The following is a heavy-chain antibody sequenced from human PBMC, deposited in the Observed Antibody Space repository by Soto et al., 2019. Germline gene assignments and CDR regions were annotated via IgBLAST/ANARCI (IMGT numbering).Heavy chain of an antibody. D-gene: IGHD5-12*01. Sequence: KTSETLSLTCTVSGGSISSSSYYWGWIRQPPGKGLEWIGSIYYSGSTYYNPSLKSRVTISVDTSKNQFSLKLSSVTAADTAVYYCARRRDGYNSDKSYFDYWGQGTLVTVSS. CDR3: ARRRDGYNSDKSYFDY. CDR1: GGSISSSSYY. J-gene: IGHJ4*02. V-gene: IGHV4-39*01. CDR2: IYYSGST.